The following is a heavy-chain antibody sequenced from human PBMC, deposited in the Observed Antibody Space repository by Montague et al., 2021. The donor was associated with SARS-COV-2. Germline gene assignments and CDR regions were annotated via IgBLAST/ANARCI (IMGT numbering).Heavy chain of an antibody. CDR2: IYYSGST. CDR1: GDSIRSATYS. CDR3: ARLPTGLAPPFDP. V-gene: IGHV4-39*01. J-gene: IGHJ5*02. Sequence: SETLSLTCAVSGDSIRSATYSWAWLRQPPGRGLEWIGTIYYSGSTNHNPSLQSRVTISVDTSKNQLSLQLNPVTAADTAVYYCARLPTGLAPPFDPWGQGTLVIVSS.